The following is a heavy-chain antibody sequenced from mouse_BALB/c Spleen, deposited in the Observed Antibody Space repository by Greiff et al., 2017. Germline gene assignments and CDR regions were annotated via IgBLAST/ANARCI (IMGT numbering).Heavy chain of an antibody. Sequence: QVHLKQSGPGLVAPSQSLSITCTVSGFSLTSYGVHWVRQPPGKGLEWLGVIWAGGSTNYNSALMSRLSISKDNSKSQVFLKMNSLQTDDTAMYYCAREIHYYVYVLAYWGQGTLVTVSA. CDR1: GFSLTSYG. CDR2: IWAGGST. V-gene: IGHV2-9*02. D-gene: IGHD1-2*01. CDR3: AREIHYYVYVLAY. J-gene: IGHJ3*01.